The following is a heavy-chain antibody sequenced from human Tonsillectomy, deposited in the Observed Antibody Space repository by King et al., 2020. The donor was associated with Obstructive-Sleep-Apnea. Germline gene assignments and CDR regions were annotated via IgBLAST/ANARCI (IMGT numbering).Heavy chain of an antibody. CDR1: GFTFSSYA. CDR2: ISYDGSNK. V-gene: IGHV3-30*04. J-gene: IGHJ4*02. D-gene: IGHD1-1*01. CDR3: AREGAARELDY. Sequence: VQLVESGGGVVQPGTSLRLSFAASGFTFSSYAMHWVRQAPGKGLEWVAFISYDGSNKYYADSVKGRFTISRDNSKNTLFLQMNSLRAEDTAVYYCAREGAARELDYWGQGTLVTVSS.